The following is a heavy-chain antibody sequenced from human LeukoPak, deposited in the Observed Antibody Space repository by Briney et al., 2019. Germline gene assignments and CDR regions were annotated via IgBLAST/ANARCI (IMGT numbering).Heavy chain of an antibody. CDR1: GFTFSSYE. D-gene: IGHD2-15*01. J-gene: IGHJ4*02. CDR2: INGSGTPI. Sequence: GGSRRLSCAASGFTFSSYEMNWVRQAPGKGLEWVSYINGSGTPIYYADSVKGRFTISRDNAKKSLYLQMNSLRAEDTAVYYCAPGDCSGSSCLDWGQGTLVTVSS. V-gene: IGHV3-48*03. CDR3: APGDCSGSSCLD.